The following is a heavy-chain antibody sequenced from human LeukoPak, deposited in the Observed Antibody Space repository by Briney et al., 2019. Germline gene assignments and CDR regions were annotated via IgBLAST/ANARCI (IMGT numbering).Heavy chain of an antibody. D-gene: IGHD3-3*01. CDR2: IGTSSTTI. CDR1: GFTFSSYT. Sequence: GGSLRLSCAASGFTFSSYTMNWVRQPPGKGLEWVSNIGTSSTTIYYADSVKGRFTISRDNAKNSLYLQMNSLRAEDTAVYYCARDPDFWGGYYFDYWGQGTLVTVSS. CDR3: ARDPDFWGGYYFDY. J-gene: IGHJ4*02. V-gene: IGHV3-48*04.